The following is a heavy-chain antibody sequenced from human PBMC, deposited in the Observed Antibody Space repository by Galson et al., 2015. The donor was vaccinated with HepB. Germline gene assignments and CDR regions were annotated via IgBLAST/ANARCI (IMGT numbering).Heavy chain of an antibody. J-gene: IGHJ4*02. Sequence: SVKVSCKASGGTFSSYAISWVRQAPGQGLEWMGGIIPIFGTANYAQKFQGRVTITADKSTSTAYMELSSLRSEDTAVYYCARNERYSSSWLVDYWGQGTLVTVSS. D-gene: IGHD6-13*01. CDR2: IIPIFGTA. CDR1: GGTFSSYA. V-gene: IGHV1-69*06. CDR3: ARNERYSSSWLVDY.